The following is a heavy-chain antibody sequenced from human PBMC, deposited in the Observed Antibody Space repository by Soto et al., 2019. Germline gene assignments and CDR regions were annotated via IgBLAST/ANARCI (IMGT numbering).Heavy chain of an antibody. CDR2: INPGNGNT. D-gene: IGHD2-15*01. CDR1: GYSFDFYA. Sequence: QVQLVQSGAEVKKPGASVKVSCKASGYSFDFYALYWVRQAPGQSLEWMGWINPGNGNTKYSQKFQGRVTITRDTSASTAYMELSSLTSEDTAVYYCARGLAPETLIYNWFDPRRQGTLITVSS. CDR3: ARGLAPETLIYNWFDP. J-gene: IGHJ5*02. V-gene: IGHV1-3*01.